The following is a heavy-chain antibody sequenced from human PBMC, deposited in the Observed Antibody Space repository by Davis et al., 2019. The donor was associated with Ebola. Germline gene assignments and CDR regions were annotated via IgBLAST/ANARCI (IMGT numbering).Heavy chain of an antibody. CDR3: ARYTWNNRVFDP. Sequence: PSETLSLTCDISGDSVSSNSGAWNWIRQSPSRGLEWLGRTYYNSKWYNDYVASVKSRITINPDTSKNQFSLQLNSVTPEDTAVYYCARYTWNNRVFDPWGQGTLVTVSS. CDR2: TYYNSKWYN. J-gene: IGHJ5*02. D-gene: IGHD1/OR15-1a*01. CDR1: GDSVSSNSGA. V-gene: IGHV6-1*01.